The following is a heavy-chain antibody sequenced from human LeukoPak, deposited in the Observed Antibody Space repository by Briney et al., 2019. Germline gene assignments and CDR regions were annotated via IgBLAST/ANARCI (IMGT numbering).Heavy chain of an antibody. J-gene: IGHJ4*02. V-gene: IGHV3-7*01. CDR1: GFTFSSYW. CDR3: ARGWIQPGYGAPIDY. D-gene: IGHD5-18*01. CDR2: IKQDGSEK. Sequence: GGSLRLSCAASGFTFSSYWMSWVRQAPGKGLKWVANIKQDGSEKYYVDFVKSRFTISRDNAKNSLYLQMNSLRAEDTAVYYCARGWIQPGYGAPIDYWGQGTLVTVSS.